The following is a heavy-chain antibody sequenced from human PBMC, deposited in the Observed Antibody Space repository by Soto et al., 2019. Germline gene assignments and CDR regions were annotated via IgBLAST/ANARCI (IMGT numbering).Heavy chain of an antibody. V-gene: IGHV4-31*03. Sequence: SETLSLTCTVSGGSISSGGYYWSWIRQHPGKGLEWIGYIYYSGSTYYNPSLKSRVTISVDTSKNQFSLKLSSVTAADTAVYYCARDVTYYDILTAKAFDIWGQGTMVTVSS. CDR1: GGSISSGGYY. CDR2: IYYSGST. CDR3: ARDVTYYDILTAKAFDI. J-gene: IGHJ3*02. D-gene: IGHD3-9*01.